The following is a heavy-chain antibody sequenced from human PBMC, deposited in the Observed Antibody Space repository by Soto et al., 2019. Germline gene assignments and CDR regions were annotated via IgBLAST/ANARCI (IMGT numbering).Heavy chain of an antibody. CDR3: ARVYCSSTSCPFYYYYYMDV. V-gene: IGHV3-33*01. CDR2: IWYDGSNK. CDR1: GFTFSSYG. Sequence: GGSLRLSCAASGFTFSSYGMHWVRQAPGKGLEWVAVIWYDGSNKYYADSMKGRFTISRDNSKNTLYLQMNSLRAEDTAVYYCARVYCSSTSCPFYYYYYMDVWGKGTTVTVSS. D-gene: IGHD2-2*01. J-gene: IGHJ6*03.